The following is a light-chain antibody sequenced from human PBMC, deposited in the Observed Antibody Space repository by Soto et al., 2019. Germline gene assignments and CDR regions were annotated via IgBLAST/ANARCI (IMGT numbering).Light chain of an antibody. J-gene: IGKJ2*01. V-gene: IGKV1-39*01. CDR2: STS. CDR1: QAINKY. Sequence: DIQMTQSPPSLSASVGDRVTISCRASQAINKYLNWYQLKEGQAPKLLIYSTSEFQPGVPSRFSGSTSGTQFSLTITGLQPDVSATYFCQQSFKTPFTFGQGT. CDR3: QQSFKTPFT.